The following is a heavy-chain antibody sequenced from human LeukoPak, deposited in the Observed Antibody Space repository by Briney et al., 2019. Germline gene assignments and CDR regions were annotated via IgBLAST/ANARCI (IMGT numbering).Heavy chain of an antibody. D-gene: IGHD2-2*01. CDR1: GFTFSSYA. Sequence: GGSLRLSCAASGFTFSSYAMSWVRQAPGKGLEWVSAISGSGGSTYYADSVKGRFTISRDNSKNTLYLQMNSLRAEDTAVYYCAKDPLQRYCSSTSCYDDIWGQGTLVTVSS. J-gene: IGHJ4*02. CDR2: ISGSGGST. CDR3: AKDPLQRYCSSTSCYDDI. V-gene: IGHV3-23*01.